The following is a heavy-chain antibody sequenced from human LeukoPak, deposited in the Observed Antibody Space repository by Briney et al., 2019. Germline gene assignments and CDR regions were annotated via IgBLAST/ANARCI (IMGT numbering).Heavy chain of an antibody. CDR3: AKDDSSSWYPFHDY. CDR2: ISYDGSNK. D-gene: IGHD6-13*01. J-gene: IGHJ4*02. CDR1: GFTFSSYG. V-gene: IGHV3-30*18. Sequence: GGSLRLSCAASGFTFSSYGMHWVRQAPGKGLEWVAVISYDGSNKYYADSVKGRFTISRDNSKNTLYLQMNSLRAEDTAVYYCAKDDSSSWYPFHDYWGQGTLVTVSS.